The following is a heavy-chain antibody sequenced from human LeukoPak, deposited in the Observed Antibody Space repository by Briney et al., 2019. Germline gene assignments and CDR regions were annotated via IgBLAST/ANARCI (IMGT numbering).Heavy chain of an antibody. J-gene: IGHJ4*02. CDR2: ICHSGTT. D-gene: IGHD3-10*01. V-gene: IGHV4-28*01. Sequence: SDTLSLTCAVSGYSITSSSWWGWIRQPPGKGLEWIGYICHSGTTYYNPSLQSRVTMSVDTSKNQFSLKLSSVTAVDTAVYYCARKENVYYYFDYWGQGTLVTVSS. CDR1: GYSITSSSW. CDR3: ARKENVYYYFDY.